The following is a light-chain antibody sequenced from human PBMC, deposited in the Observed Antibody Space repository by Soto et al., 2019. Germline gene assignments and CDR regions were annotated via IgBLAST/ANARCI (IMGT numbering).Light chain of an antibody. CDR1: QSINSIY. Sequence: EIVLTQSPGTLSLSPGERATLSCRASQSINSIYFSWYQHKPGQAPRLLFYGASSRETGIPDRFSARGSGTDFTLTISRLGPEDFAVYYCEQYDSSPYTFGQGTKLEIK. CDR2: GAS. J-gene: IGKJ2*01. V-gene: IGKV3-20*01. CDR3: EQYDSSPYT.